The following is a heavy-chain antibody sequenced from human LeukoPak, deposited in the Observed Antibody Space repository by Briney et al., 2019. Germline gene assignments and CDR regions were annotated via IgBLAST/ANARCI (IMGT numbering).Heavy chain of an antibody. V-gene: IGHV1-18*01. CDR1: GYTFTSYG. Sequence: ASVKVSCKASGYTFTSYGISWMRQAPGRGLEWMGWISAYNGNTNYAQKLQGRVTMTTDTSTGTAYMELRSLRSDDTAVYYCARVVRTGTDDYWGQGTLVTVSS. J-gene: IGHJ4*02. CDR2: ISAYNGNT. D-gene: IGHD1-1*01. CDR3: ARVVRTGTDDY.